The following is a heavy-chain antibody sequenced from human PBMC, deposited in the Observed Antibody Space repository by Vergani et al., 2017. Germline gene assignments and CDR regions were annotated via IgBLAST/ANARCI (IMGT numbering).Heavy chain of an antibody. CDR3: TADLYLCSGYCFDY. V-gene: IGHV3-15*02. D-gene: IGHD2-15*01. CDR1: GFNFSPAW. CDR2: FEALADGGRI. Sequence: EVRVVESGGTLVKPGGSLRLSCAASGFNFSPAWMSWVRQVPGKGLEWVGRFEALADGGRITYGAPVKGRFSLSRDDSADRFYLHMNSLKVEDTGIYYCTADLYLCSGYCFDYWGPGTLVPVSS. J-gene: IGHJ4*02.